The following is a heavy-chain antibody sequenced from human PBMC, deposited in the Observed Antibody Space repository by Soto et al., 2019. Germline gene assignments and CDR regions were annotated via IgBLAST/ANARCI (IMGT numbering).Heavy chain of an antibody. D-gene: IGHD3-22*01. CDR2: MNPNSGNT. J-gene: IGHJ4*02. CDR1: GYTFTSYD. Sequence: EASVKVSCKASGYTFTSYDINWVRQATGQGLEWMGWMNPNSGNTGYAQKFQGRVTMTRNTSISTAYMELSSLRSEDTAVYYCARGYYYDSSGYYYRGEAVDYWGQGTLVTVS. CDR3: ARGYYYDSSGYYYRGEAVDY. V-gene: IGHV1-8*01.